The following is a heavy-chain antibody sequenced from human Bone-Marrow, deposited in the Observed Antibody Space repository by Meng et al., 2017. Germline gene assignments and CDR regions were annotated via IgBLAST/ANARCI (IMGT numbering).Heavy chain of an antibody. D-gene: IGHD3-16*02. V-gene: IGHV3-23*01. Sequence: GGSLRLSCAASGFTFSSYWMHWVRQAPGKGLEWVSAISGSGGSTYYAGSVKGQFTISRDNSKNTLYLQMNSLRAEDTAVYYCAKEAFGFGGVIVTYYYGMDVWGQGTTVTVSS. CDR1: GFTFSSYW. CDR2: ISGSGGST. CDR3: AKEAFGFGGVIVTYYYGMDV. J-gene: IGHJ6*02.